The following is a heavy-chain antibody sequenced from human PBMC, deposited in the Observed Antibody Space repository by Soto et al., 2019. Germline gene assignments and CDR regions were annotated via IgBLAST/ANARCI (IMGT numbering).Heavy chain of an antibody. CDR1: GFTFSSYG. V-gene: IGHV3-30*18. CDR2: IPYDGSNK. CDR3: SKDLGGLRYYFDS. J-gene: IGHJ4*02. D-gene: IGHD3-10*01. Sequence: QVQLVESGGGVVQPGRSLRLSCAASGFTFSSYGMHWVRQAPGKGLEWVAVIPYDGSNKYYADSVKGRFTISRDNSKNTLYLQTDSLSAEDTAVYYYSKDLGGLRYYFDSWGQGTLVTVSS.